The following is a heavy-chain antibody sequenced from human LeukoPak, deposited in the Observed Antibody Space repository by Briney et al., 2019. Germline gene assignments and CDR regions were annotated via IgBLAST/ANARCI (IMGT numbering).Heavy chain of an antibody. Sequence: GGSLRLSCAASGFTFSSYAMSWVRQAPGKGLEWVSSISGSGGRTDYADSVKGRFTISRDNSKNTLYLQMNSLRADDTAVYYCAKGRGHCINGVCHNYYYMDVWGKGTTVTVS. CDR2: ISGSGGRT. CDR3: AKGRGHCINGVCHNYYYMDV. CDR1: GFTFSSYA. D-gene: IGHD2-8*01. J-gene: IGHJ6*03. V-gene: IGHV3-23*01.